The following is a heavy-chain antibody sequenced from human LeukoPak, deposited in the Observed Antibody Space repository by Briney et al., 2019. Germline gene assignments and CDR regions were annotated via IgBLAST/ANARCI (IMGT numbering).Heavy chain of an antibody. J-gene: IGHJ2*01. Sequence: SETLSLTCTVSGGLISGSGHYWGWIRQSPGKGLESIGSIYYSGSTYYNPSLKSRVTISVDPSKNQFSLQLTSVTAADSALYYCARLGASITTVVAARPYWYLDLWGRGTLVTVSS. D-gene: IGHD6-25*01. V-gene: IGHV4-39*01. CDR3: ARLGASITTVVAARPYWYLDL. CDR2: IYYSGST. CDR1: GGLISGSGHY.